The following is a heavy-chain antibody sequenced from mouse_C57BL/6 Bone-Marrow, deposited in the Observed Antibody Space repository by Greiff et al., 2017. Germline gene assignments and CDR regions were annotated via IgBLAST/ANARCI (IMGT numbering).Heavy chain of an antibody. J-gene: IGHJ2*01. V-gene: IGHV1-81*01. Sequence: VQLQQSGAELARPGASVKLSCKASGYTFTSYGISWVKQRTGQGLEWIGEIYPRSGNTYYNEKFKGKATLTADKSSSTAYMELRSLTSEDSAVYFCARDYYGTDYFDYWGQGTTLTVSS. D-gene: IGHD1-1*01. CDR1: GYTFTSYG. CDR2: IYPRSGNT. CDR3: ARDYYGTDYFDY.